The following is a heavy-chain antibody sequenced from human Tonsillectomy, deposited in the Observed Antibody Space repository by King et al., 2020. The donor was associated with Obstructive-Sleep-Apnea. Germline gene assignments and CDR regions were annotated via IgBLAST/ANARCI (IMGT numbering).Heavy chain of an antibody. CDR1: GGSISSGGYY. CDR2: IYYSGGT. J-gene: IGHJ3*02. Sequence: VQLQESGPGLVKPSQTLSLICTVSGGSISSGGYYWSWIRQHPGKGLEWIGYIYYSGGTYYNPSLKSRVTMSVDTSKNHFSLNLSSVTAADTAVYFCARERGYCPGGNCYPFNVAFDIWGQGTLVTVSS. V-gene: IGHV4-31*03. D-gene: IGHD2-15*01. CDR3: ARERGYCPGGNCYPFNVAFDI.